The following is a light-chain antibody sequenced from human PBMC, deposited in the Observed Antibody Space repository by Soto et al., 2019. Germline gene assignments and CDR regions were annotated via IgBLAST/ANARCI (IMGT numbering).Light chain of an antibody. CDR3: LQYNSPPLT. CDR2: GAS. CDR1: QGIRYA. J-gene: IGKJ1*01. V-gene: IGKV1-17*01. Sequence: DIQMTQSPSSLSASVGYRVTITCRSSQGIRYALGWYQQKPGTAPKRLIYGASILQSGVPSRFGGSGSGTEFTLTISSLQHEDFATYYCLQYNSPPLTFGPGTKADIK.